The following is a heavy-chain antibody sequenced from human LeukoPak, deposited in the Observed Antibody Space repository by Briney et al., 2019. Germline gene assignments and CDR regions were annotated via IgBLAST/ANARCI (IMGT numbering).Heavy chain of an antibody. J-gene: IGHJ4*02. D-gene: IGHD4-17*01. CDR1: GFTFSSYS. Sequence: GGSLRLSCAASGFTFSSYSMTWVRQAPGKGLEWVSFISSSSSYIYYADSVKGRFTISRDNSKNTLYLQMNSLRAEDTAVYYCARAETTVTTIDYWGQGTLVTVSS. V-gene: IGHV3-21*01. CDR3: ARAETTVTTIDY. CDR2: ISSSSSYI.